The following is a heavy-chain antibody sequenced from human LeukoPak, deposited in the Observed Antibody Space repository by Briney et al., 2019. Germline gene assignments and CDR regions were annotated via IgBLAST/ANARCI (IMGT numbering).Heavy chain of an antibody. Sequence: GGSLRLSCAASGFTFSSYSMNWVRQAPGKGLEWVSSISSSSSYIYYADSVKGRFTISRDNSKNTLYLQMNSLRAEDTAVYYCAKDQDYSNSAQWFDPWGQGTLVTVSS. J-gene: IGHJ5*02. V-gene: IGHV3-21*04. CDR1: GFTFSSYS. CDR3: AKDQDYSNSAQWFDP. CDR2: ISSSSSYI. D-gene: IGHD4-11*01.